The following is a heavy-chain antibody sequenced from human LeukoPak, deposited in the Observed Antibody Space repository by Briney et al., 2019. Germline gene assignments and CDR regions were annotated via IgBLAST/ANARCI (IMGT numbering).Heavy chain of an antibody. CDR1: GGSISSYY. V-gene: IGHV4-59*01. CDR3: ARGMYYFDY. Sequence: KASETLSLTCTVSGGSISSYYWSWIRQPPGKGLEWIGYIYYIGSTNYNPSLKSRVTISVDTSKNQFSLKLSSVTAADTAVYYCARGMYYFDYLGQGTLATVSS. J-gene: IGHJ4*02. CDR2: IYYIGST.